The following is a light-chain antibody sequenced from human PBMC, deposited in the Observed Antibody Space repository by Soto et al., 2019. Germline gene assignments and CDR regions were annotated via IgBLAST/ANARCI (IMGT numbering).Light chain of an antibody. J-gene: IGKJ2*01. CDR3: MQALQTPT. Sequence: DLVMTQSPLSLPVTPGEPASISCRSSQSLLHSNGYNYLDWYLQKPGQSPQLLIYLGSNRASGVPDRFSGSGSGTDFTLKISRVEAVDVGVYYCMQALQTPTFGQGTKLEIK. CDR2: LGS. CDR1: QSLLHSNGYNY. V-gene: IGKV2-28*01.